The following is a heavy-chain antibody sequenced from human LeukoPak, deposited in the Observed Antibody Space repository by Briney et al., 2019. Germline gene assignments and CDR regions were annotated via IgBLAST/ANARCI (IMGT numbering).Heavy chain of an antibody. CDR1: GGSISIISSSTYY. CDR2: LYYGENS. Sequence: SETLSLTCTVSGGSISIISSSTYYWGWIRQAPGKGLEWIGSLYYGENSHYNPSLKSRATLSVDTSNNQFSLKLTSVTAADAAVYYCARQLPTAAADTRGYFDYWGQGTVVTVSS. V-gene: IGHV4-39*01. D-gene: IGHD6-25*01. CDR3: ARQLPTAAADTRGYFDY. J-gene: IGHJ4*02.